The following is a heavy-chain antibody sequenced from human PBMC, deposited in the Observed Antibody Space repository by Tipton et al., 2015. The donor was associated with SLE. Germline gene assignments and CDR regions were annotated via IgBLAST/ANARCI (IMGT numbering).Heavy chain of an antibody. CDR2: IRSKAYGGTT. CDR1: GFTFGDYI. CDR3: TSVSIGATLDY. V-gene: IGHV3-49*04. J-gene: IGHJ4*02. Sequence: SLRLSCKASGFTFGDYIMNWVRQAPGKGLEWVGFIRSKAYGGTTEYAASVKGRFTISRDDSKSIAYLQMNSLKTEDTAVYYCTSVSIGATLDYWGQGALVTVSS. D-gene: IGHD2-15*01.